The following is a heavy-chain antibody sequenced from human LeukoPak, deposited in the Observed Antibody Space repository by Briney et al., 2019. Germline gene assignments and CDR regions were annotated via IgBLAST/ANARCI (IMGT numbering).Heavy chain of an antibody. CDR3: AKDLYCSSTSCYMDV. CDR1: GFSFVNYA. D-gene: IGHD2-2*01. Sequence: GGSLRLSCAASGFSFVNYAMSWVRQAPGKGLEWVSGISGSGGYTYYADSVKGRFTISRDNSNNTPYLQMNSLRAEDTAVYYCAKDLYCSSTSCYMDVWGKGTTVTVSS. V-gene: IGHV3-23*01. J-gene: IGHJ6*03. CDR2: ISGSGGYT.